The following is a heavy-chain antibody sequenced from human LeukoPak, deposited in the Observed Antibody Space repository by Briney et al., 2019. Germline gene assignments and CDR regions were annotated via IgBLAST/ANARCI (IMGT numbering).Heavy chain of an antibody. V-gene: IGHV3-30*18. CDR2: ISYDGSNK. CDR1: GFTFSSYG. CDR3: AKDLERRGNYFDY. D-gene: IGHD3-3*01. J-gene: IGHJ4*02. Sequence: PGGSLRLSCAASGFTFSSYGMHWVRQAPGKGLEWVAVISYDGSNKYYADSVKGRFTISRDNSKNTLYLQMNSLRAEDTAVYYCAKDLERRGNYFDYWGQGTLVTVSS.